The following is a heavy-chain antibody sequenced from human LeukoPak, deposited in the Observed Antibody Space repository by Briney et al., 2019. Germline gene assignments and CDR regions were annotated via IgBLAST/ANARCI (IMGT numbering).Heavy chain of an antibody. J-gene: IGHJ4*02. CDR1: GYTFTSYD. CDR2: MNPNSGNT. Sequence: ASVKVSCKASGYTFTSYDINWVRQATGQGLEWMGWMNPNSGNTGYAQKFQGRVTMTRDTSISTAYMELSRLRSDDTAVYYCARGYSLSEYYDSSGSDYWGQGTLVTVSS. V-gene: IGHV1-8*01. D-gene: IGHD3-22*01. CDR3: ARGYSLSEYYDSSGSDY.